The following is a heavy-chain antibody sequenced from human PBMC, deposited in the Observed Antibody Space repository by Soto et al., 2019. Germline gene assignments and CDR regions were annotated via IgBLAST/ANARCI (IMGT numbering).Heavy chain of an antibody. J-gene: IGHJ4*02. Sequence: QVLLEQSGAEVKRAGASVKVSCKASGYTFISYGIACVRQAPGQGLEWMGWISTYNGNTKYAQKFQDRVTITTDPPTSTGYMDVRSLRSDDTAVYYCARAGYSTSWVCILATGVHGVELDYCAQVHLVTLAA. V-gene: IGHV1-18*01. CDR1: GYTFISYG. CDR3: ARAGYSTSWVCILATGVHGVELDY. CDR2: ISTYNGNT. D-gene: IGHD6-13*01.